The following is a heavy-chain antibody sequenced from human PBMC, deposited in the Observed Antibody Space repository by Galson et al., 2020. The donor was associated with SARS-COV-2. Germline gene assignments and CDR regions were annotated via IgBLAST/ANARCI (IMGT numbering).Heavy chain of an antibody. Sequence: GGSLRLSCAASGFTFSDYYMNLVRQAPGKGPEWVSSISSRSTIYYADSVKGRFTISRDNAKNSLYLQMNSLRAEDTAVYYCARDASFPREDTAMGGYFQHWGQGTLVTVSS. CDR2: ISSRSTI. V-gene: IGHV3-11*04. J-gene: IGHJ1*01. CDR1: GFTFSDYY. D-gene: IGHD5-18*01. CDR3: ARDASFPREDTAMGGYFQH.